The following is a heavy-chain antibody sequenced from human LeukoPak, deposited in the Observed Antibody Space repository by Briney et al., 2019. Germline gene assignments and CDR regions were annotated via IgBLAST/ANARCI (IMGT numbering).Heavy chain of an antibody. D-gene: IGHD2-15*01. V-gene: IGHV3-7*01. Sequence: GGSLRLSCAASGFTFSSYWMSWVRQAPGKGLEWVANIRQDGSEKYYVDSVKGRFTISRDNAKNSLYLQMNSLRAEDTAVYYCARAIGYCSGGSCYSSYYYYYYMDVWGKGTTVTVSS. CDR3: ARAIGYCSGGSCYSSYYYYYYMDV. J-gene: IGHJ6*03. CDR2: IRQDGSEK. CDR1: GFTFSSYW.